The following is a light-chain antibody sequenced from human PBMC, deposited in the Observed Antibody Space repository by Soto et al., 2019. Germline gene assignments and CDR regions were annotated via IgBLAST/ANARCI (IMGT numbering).Light chain of an antibody. CDR3: QSYDSRLSGSV. V-gene: IGLV1-40*01. J-gene: IGLJ1*01. CDR2: GNS. CDR1: SSNIGAGYD. Sequence: QSVLTQPPSVSGAPGQRVTISCTGSSSNIGAGYDVHWYQQLPGTAPKLLIYGNSNRPSGVPDRFSGSKSGTSASLAITGLQAEDEADYSCQSYDSRLSGSVFGTGTKVTVL.